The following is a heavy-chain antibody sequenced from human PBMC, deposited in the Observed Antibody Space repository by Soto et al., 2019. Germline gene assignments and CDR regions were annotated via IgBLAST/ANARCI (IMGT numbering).Heavy chain of an antibody. D-gene: IGHD6-6*01. V-gene: IGHV1-18*01. Sequence: ASVKVSCKASRYTFTSYGIRWVRQAPGQEIEWMGWISAYNGNTNYAQKLQGRVTMTTDTSMSTAYWELRILRFDETVVYYCARDCRVISRAALRNWFVPLCQGTLVTV. CDR1: RYTFTSYG. CDR2: ISAYNGNT. J-gene: IGHJ5*02. CDR3: ARDCRVISRAALRNWFVP.